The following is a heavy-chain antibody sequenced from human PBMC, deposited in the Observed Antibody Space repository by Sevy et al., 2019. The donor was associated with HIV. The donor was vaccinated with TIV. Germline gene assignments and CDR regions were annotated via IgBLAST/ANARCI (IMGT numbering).Heavy chain of an antibody. CDR1: GFTFSDHY. J-gene: IGHJ4*02. V-gene: IGHV3-72*01. CDR3: ARGCSGGSCSRYYFDY. CDR2: TRNKANSYTT. Sequence: GGSLRLSCAASGFTFSDHYMDWVRQAPGKGLEWVGRTRNKANSYTTDYAASVKGRFTISRDDSKNLQYLQMNSLKTEDTAVYYCARGCSGGSCSRYYFDYWGQGTLVTVSS. D-gene: IGHD2-15*01.